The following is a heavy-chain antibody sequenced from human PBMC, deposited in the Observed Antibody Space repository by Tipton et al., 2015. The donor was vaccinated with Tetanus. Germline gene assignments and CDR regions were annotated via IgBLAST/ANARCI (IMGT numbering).Heavy chain of an antibody. D-gene: IGHD2-15*01. V-gene: IGHV3-30*04. Sequence: SLRLSCATSGFTFNTYAIHWVRQAPGKGLEWVAFTARDGNYKDYAESVKGRFTISRDTSNSVVYLQMDNLRPDDTAVYYCARDRISGGTWFWFDSWGQGTLVTVSS. CDR3: ARDRISGGTWFWFDS. CDR2: TARDGNYK. CDR1: GFTFNTYA. J-gene: IGHJ5*01.